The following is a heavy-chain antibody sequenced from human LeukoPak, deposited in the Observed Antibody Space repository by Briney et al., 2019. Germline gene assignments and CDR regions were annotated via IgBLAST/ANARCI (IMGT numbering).Heavy chain of an antibody. CDR2: IVSKGSGGTV. J-gene: IGHJ5*02. D-gene: IGHD6-19*01. CDR3: SHVAGAPWRLGS. Sequence: TPGGSLRLSCAVSGLTFRDARMSWVRQAPGRGLEWVGRIVSKGSGGTVDYAAPVKGRFTISRDDSQNMLFLQMSGLKTEDTGVYYCSHVAGAPWRLGSWGQGTLVTVSS. V-gene: IGHV3-15*04. CDR1: GLTFRDAR.